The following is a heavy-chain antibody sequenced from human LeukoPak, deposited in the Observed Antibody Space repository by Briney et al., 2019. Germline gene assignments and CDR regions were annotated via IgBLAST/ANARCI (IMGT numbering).Heavy chain of an antibody. D-gene: IGHD3-10*01. CDR2: INPNSGGT. Sequence: ASVKVSCKASGYTFTGYYMLWVRQAPGQGLEWMGWINPNSGGTNYAQKFQGRVTMTRDTSISTAYMELSRLRCDDTAVYYCASRYYYGSDGMDVWGQGTTVTVSS. CDR3: ASRYYYGSDGMDV. CDR1: GYTFTGYY. V-gene: IGHV1-2*02. J-gene: IGHJ6*02.